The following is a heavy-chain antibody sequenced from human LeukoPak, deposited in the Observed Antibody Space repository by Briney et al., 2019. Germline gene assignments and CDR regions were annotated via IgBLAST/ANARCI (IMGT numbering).Heavy chain of an antibody. CDR1: GFAFGDYA. D-gene: IGHD3-22*01. J-gene: IGHJ4*02. CDR2: IHTSGST. V-gene: IGHV4-4*07. Sequence: GSLRLSCTGSGFAFGDYAMSWIRQPAGKGLEWIGRIHTSGSTNYNPSLKSRVTMSVDTSKNQFSLKLSSVTAADTAVYYCARGGYYYDSSGYYSFDYWGQGTLVTVSS. CDR3: ARGGYYYDSSGYYSFDY.